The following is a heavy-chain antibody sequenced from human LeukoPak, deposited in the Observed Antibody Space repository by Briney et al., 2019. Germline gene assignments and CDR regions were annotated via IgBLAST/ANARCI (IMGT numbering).Heavy chain of an antibody. D-gene: IGHD1-26*01. Sequence: ASVKVSCKASGYTFTSYGISWVRQAPGQGLEWMGWISAYNGNTNYAQKLQGRVTMTTDTSTSTAYMELRSLRSDDTAVYYCARVLGSSGSYYWFDPWGQGTLVTVSS. CDR1: GYTFTSYG. J-gene: IGHJ5*02. V-gene: IGHV1-18*01. CDR3: ARVLGSSGSYYWFDP. CDR2: ISAYNGNT.